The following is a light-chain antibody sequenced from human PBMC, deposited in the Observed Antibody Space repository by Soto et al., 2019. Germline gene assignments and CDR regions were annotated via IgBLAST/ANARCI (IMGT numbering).Light chain of an antibody. V-gene: IGKV1-5*01. Sequence: DIQMTHSPSTLSASVGDRVAITCRASQGINNWLAWYQLKPGKAPKLLIYDASTLESGVSSRFSGSGSGTEFTLTISSLQPDDFATYYCQQYASYSPTFGQGTKVDIK. CDR2: DAS. CDR3: QQYASYSPT. CDR1: QGINNW. J-gene: IGKJ1*01.